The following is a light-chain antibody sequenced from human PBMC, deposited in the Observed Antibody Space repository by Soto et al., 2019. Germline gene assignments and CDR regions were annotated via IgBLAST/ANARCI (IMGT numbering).Light chain of an antibody. CDR3: QQYGGSTYT. V-gene: IGKV3-20*01. J-gene: IGKJ2*01. Sequence: EVVMRQSPATLSASPGEGATLSCRASQGIGDTLAWYQHKPGQTPRLLIYDTSTRATGIPDRFSGSGSGTDFTLTISRLEPEDFAMYYCQQYGGSTYTFGQGNKGDI. CDR1: QGIGDT. CDR2: DTS.